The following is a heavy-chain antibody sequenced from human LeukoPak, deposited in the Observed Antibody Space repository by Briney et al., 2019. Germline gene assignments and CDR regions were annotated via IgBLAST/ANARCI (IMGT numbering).Heavy chain of an antibody. D-gene: IGHD2-15*01. CDR1: GGTLSSYA. CDR2: IIPILGIA. J-gene: IGHJ3*02. CDR3: ARDRLYCSGGSCYPVDAFDI. Sequence: GASVKVSCKASGGTLSSYAISWVRQAPGQGLEWMGRIIPILGIANYAQKFQGRVTITADKSTSTAYMELSSLRSEDTAVYYCARDRLYCSGGSCYPVDAFDIWGQGTMVTVSS. V-gene: IGHV1-69*04.